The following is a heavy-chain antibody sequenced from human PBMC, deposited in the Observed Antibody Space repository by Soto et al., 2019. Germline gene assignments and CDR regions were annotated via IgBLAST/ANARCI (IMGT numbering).Heavy chain of an antibody. Sequence: QITLKESGPTLVKPTQTLTLTCTFSGFSLTTYGVGVGWIRQPPGKALQWLALIYWDDDKRYCPPLKTSLTIINDTSKTQVVLTMTNMDPVDTATFFCAHRLTLNTDWNYGRFDYWGQGTLVTVSS. CDR2: IYWDDDK. J-gene: IGHJ4*02. D-gene: IGHD1-7*01. CDR3: AHRLTLNTDWNYGRFDY. CDR1: GFSLTTYGVG. V-gene: IGHV2-5*02.